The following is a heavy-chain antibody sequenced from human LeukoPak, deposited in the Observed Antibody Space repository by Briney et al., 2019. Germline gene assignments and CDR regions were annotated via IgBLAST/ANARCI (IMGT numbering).Heavy chain of an antibody. CDR2: IYHSGST. CDR1: GYSISSGYY. V-gene: IGHV4-38-2*02. Sequence: SETLSLTCTVSGYSISSGYYWGWIRQPPGKGLEWIGSIYHSGSTYYNPSLKSRVTISVDTSKNQFSLKLSSVTAADTAVYYCARQVGATNDFDYWGQGTLVTVSS. J-gene: IGHJ4*02. D-gene: IGHD1-26*01. CDR3: ARQVGATNDFDY.